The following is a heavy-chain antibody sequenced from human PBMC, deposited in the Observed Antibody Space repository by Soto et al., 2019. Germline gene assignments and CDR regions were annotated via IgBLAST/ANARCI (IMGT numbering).Heavy chain of an antibody. CDR3: ARGFDGSADY. J-gene: IGHJ4*02. V-gene: IGHV1-3*01. CDR2: INGGDANT. CDR1: GYTFTSNA. Sequence: QVRLVQSGAEVKKPGASVKVSCKASGYTFTSNAIHWMRQAPGQRLEWMGWINGGDANTQYSQNFQGRVTLTRDTSATTAYMQLTSLRSEDTAVYYCARGFDGSADYWGQGTLVTVSS. D-gene: IGHD3-10*01.